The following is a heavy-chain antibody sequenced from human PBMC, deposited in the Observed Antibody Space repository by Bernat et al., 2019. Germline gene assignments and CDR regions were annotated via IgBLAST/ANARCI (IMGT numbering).Heavy chain of an antibody. J-gene: IGHJ4*02. CDR1: GFTFSSYA. V-gene: IGHV3-30-3*01. CDR3: AKDGEWELLFSDYYFDY. D-gene: IGHD1-26*01. Sequence: QVQLVESGGGVVQPGRSLRLSCAASGFTFSSYAMHWVRQAPGKGLEWVAVISYDGSNKYYADSVKGRFTISRDNSKNTLYLQMNSLRAEDTAVYYCAKDGEWELLFSDYYFDYWGQGTLVTVSS. CDR2: ISYDGSNK.